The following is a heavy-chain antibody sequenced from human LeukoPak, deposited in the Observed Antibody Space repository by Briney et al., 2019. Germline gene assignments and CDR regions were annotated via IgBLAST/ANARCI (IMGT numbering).Heavy chain of an antibody. CDR3: ARDRPYCSSTSCYLNWFDP. V-gene: IGHV1-3*01. CDR1: GYTFTSYA. CDR2: INAGNGNT. D-gene: IGHD2-2*01. Sequence: ASVKVSCKASGYTFTSYAMHWVRQAPGQRLEWMGWINAGNGNTKYSQKFQGRVTITRDTSASTAYMELSSLRSEDTAVYYCARDRPYCSSTSCYLNWFDPWGQGTLVTVFS. J-gene: IGHJ5*02.